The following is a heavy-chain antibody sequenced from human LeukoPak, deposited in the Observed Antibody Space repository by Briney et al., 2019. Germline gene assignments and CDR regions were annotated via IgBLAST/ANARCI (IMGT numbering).Heavy chain of an antibody. V-gene: IGHV3-7*04. Sequence: GGSLRLSCAASGFIFSSYWMSWVRQAPGKGLEWVAKVNPDGNEKYYVDSVRGRFTISKDNPKNSVYLQMDSLKAEDTAVYYGARGQYQLLWGKGALIIVSS. J-gene: IGHJ4*02. CDR1: GFIFSSYW. CDR3: ARGQYQLL. D-gene: IGHD2-2*01. CDR2: VNPDGNEK.